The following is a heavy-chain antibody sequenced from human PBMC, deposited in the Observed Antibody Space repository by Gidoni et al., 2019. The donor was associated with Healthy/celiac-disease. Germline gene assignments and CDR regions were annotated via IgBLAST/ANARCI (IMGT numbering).Heavy chain of an antibody. D-gene: IGHD4-17*01. Sequence: EVQLVYSGGGLVQPGGSLRLSCAASGFTVSSNYMSWVRQAPGKGLEWVSVIYSGGSTYYADSVKGRFTISRDNSKNTLYLQMNSLRAEDTAVYYCAREHFYGDRSMDVWGQGTTVTVSS. J-gene: IGHJ6*02. CDR1: GFTVSSNY. CDR2: IYSGGST. CDR3: AREHFYGDRSMDV. V-gene: IGHV3-66*02.